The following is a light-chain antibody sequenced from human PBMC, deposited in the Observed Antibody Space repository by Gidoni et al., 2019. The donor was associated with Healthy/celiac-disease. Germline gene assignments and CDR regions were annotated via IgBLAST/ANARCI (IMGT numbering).Light chain of an antibody. J-gene: IGKJ1*01. CDR3: QQYNNWPPWT. CDR2: GAS. V-gene: IGKV3-15*01. Sequence: EIVMTQSPATLSVSPGERTTLSCRASQSVSSNLAWYQQKPGQAPRLLIYGASTRATGIPARFSGSGSWTEFTLTISSLQSEDVAVYYCQQYNNWPPWTFXQXTKVEIK. CDR1: QSVSSN.